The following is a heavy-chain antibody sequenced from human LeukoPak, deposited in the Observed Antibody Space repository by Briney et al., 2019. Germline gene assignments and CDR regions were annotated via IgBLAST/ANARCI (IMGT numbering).Heavy chain of an antibody. CDR1: GGSISSTTYY. Sequence: SEALSLTCTVSGGSISSTTYYWGWLRQPPGKGLEWIGEINHSGGTNYNPSLRSRVTISVDTSKNQFSLKLSSVTAADTAVYYCARVDLRYSSGWYTSGENWFDPWGQGTLVTVSS. D-gene: IGHD6-19*01. J-gene: IGHJ5*02. V-gene: IGHV4-39*07. CDR2: INHSGGT. CDR3: ARVDLRYSSGWYTSGENWFDP.